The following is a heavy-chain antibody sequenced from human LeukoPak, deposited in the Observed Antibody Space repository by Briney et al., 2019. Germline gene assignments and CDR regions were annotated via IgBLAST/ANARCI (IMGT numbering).Heavy chain of an antibody. Sequence: SGGSLRLSCSASGFTFSTYAMHWVRQAPGKGLEYVSAISSNGGSTHYADSVKGRFAISRDNSKNTLYLQMSSLRAEDTAVYYCVKDQNYYGWFDPWGQGTLVTVSS. CDR2: ISSNGGST. D-gene: IGHD3-10*01. V-gene: IGHV3-64D*06. CDR3: VKDQNYYGWFDP. CDR1: GFTFSTYA. J-gene: IGHJ5*02.